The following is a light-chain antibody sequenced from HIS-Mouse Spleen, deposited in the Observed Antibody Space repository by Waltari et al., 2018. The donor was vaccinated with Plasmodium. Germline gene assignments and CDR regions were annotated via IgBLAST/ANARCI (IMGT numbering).Light chain of an antibody. CDR3: YSTDSSGNHRV. Sequence: SYELTQPPSVSVSPGQTARITCSGDALPKKYAYWYQQKSGTAPVLVIFGDRKRPSGTPGRFSSSSTGTMATWTISGAQVEDEADYYCYSTDSSGNHRVFGGGTKLTVL. CDR1: ALPKKY. J-gene: IGLJ3*02. V-gene: IGLV3-10*01. CDR2: GDR.